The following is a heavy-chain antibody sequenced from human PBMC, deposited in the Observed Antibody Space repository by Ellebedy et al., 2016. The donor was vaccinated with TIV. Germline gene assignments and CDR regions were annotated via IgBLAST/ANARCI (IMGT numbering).Heavy chain of an antibody. CDR1: GFTFSTYA. CDR3: VKDLQVVRRNLDY. J-gene: IGHJ4*02. Sequence: GESLKISCSASGFTFSTYAMHWVRQAPGKGLEYVSAISSNWGSTYYADSVKGRFTISRDNSKNTLYLQMSSLRAEDTAVYYCVKDLQVVRRNLDYWGQGTLVTVSS. V-gene: IGHV3-64D*06. CDR2: ISSNWGST. D-gene: IGHD3-10*01.